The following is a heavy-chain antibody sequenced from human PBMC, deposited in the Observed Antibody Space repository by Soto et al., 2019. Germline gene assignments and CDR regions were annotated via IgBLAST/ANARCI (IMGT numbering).Heavy chain of an antibody. CDR2: ISSSGTTI. CDR1: GFTFNDYY. J-gene: IGHJ6*02. V-gene: IGHV3-11*01. D-gene: IGHD3-16*02. Sequence: QGQLGESGGGLAKPGGSLRLSCAASGFTFNDYYMSWIRQAPGKGLEWVSYISSSGTTIYYADSEKGRFTISRDNARNSLFLQMSSLRAEDTAVYYCAKGYVWGSYRPSMDVWGHGTTVIVSS. CDR3: AKGYVWGSYRPSMDV.